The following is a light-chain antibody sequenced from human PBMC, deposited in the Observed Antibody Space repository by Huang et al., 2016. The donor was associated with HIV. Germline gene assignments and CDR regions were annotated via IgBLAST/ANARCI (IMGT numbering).Light chain of an antibody. J-gene: IGKJ2*01. CDR2: DAS. CDR3: QQRSSWYT. Sequence: EIVLTQSPATLSLSPGERATLSCRASESVANFLAWYQKKPGQAPRLLIYDASNRAAGIPTRFSGSGSGTDFTLTISRLEPEDFAIYYYQQRSSWYTFGQGTKVEIK. CDR1: ESVANF. V-gene: IGKV3-11*01.